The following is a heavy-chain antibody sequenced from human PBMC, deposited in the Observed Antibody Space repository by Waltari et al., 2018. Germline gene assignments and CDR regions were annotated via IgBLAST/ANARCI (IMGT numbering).Heavy chain of an antibody. CDR2: ISGSGTYI. CDR1: GFSFSSYN. J-gene: IGHJ4*02. CDR3: ARADGSTWAFEC. Sequence: EVQLVRSGGGLAQPGESLRLSCAAAGFSFSSYNMNCSRQAPGKGLECGSSISGSGTYIYDAYSLKGRFTISRANAKNSLFLQMNSLRSEDTAVYFCARADGSTWAFECWGQGTLVIVSA. D-gene: IGHD6-13*01. V-gene: IGHV3-21*01.